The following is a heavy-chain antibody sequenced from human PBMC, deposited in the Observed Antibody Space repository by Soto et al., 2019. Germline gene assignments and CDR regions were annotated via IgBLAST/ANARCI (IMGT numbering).Heavy chain of an antibody. Sequence: QVQLVQSGAEVKKPGSSVKVSCKASGGTFSSYTISWVRQAPGQGLEWMGRIIPILGIANYAQKFQGRVTITADKSTSSAYMELSRLRSEDTAVYYCARAGLQLERRYYYGMDVWGQGTTVTVSS. CDR2: IIPILGIA. J-gene: IGHJ6*02. CDR1: GGTFSSYT. D-gene: IGHD1-1*01. V-gene: IGHV1-69*02. CDR3: ARAGLQLERRYYYGMDV.